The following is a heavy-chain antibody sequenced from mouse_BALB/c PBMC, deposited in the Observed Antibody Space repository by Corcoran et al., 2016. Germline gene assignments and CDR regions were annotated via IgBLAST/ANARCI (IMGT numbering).Heavy chain of an antibody. CDR1: GYSITSGYY. CDR2: ISYDGSN. V-gene: IGHV3-6*02. J-gene: IGHJ2*01. D-gene: IGHD2-3*01. Sequence: DVQLQESGPGLVKPSQSLSLTCSVTGYSITSGYYWNWIRQFPGNKLEWMGYISYDGSNNYNPSLKNRISITRDTSKNQFFLKLNSVTTEDTATYYCARRKGYYYYFDYWGQGTTLTVSS. CDR3: ARRKGYYYYFDY.